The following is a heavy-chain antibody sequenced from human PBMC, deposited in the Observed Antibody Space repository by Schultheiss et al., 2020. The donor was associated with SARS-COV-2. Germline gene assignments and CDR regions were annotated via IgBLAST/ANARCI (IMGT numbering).Heavy chain of an antibody. J-gene: IGHJ5*02. D-gene: IGHD3-22*01. CDR3: ARALYYYDSSLNWFDP. CDR2: IIPIFGTA. Sequence: SVKVSCKASGGTFSSYAISWVRQAPGQGLEWMGGIIPIFGTANYAQKFQGRVTITADESTSTAYMELSSLRSEDTAVYYCARALYYYDSSLNWFDPWGQGTLVTVSS. CDR1: GGTFSSYA. V-gene: IGHV1-69*13.